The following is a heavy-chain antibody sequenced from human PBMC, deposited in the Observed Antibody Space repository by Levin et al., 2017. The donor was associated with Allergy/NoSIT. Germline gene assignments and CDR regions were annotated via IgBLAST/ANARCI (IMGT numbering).Heavy chain of an antibody. CDR1: GFTFSDYY. Sequence: PGGSLRLSCAASGFTFSDYYMSWIRQAPGKGLEWVSYISSSSSYTNYADSVKGRFTISRDNAKNSLYLQMNSLRAEDTAVYYCARDRKRWGDLVPPPDYYYMDVWGKGTTVTVSS. V-gene: IGHV3-11*05. J-gene: IGHJ6*03. D-gene: IGHD5-24*01. CDR3: ARDRKRWGDLVPPPDYYYMDV. CDR2: ISSSSSYT.